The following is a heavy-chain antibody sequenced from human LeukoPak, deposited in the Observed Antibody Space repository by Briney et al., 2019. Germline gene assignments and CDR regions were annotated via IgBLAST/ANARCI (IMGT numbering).Heavy chain of an antibody. Sequence: GGSLRLSCVGSRFTFRNYAMHWVRQAPGRGLEWVATLSGSGAGTYYSDSVQGRFTISRDNSKRTLFLQMNSLRAEDTAFYYCAKAELGVDTFFDYWGQGTLVTVSS. CDR2: LSGSGAGT. D-gene: IGHD3-3*01. V-gene: IGHV3-23*01. CDR3: AKAELGVDTFFDY. CDR1: RFTFRNYA. J-gene: IGHJ4*02.